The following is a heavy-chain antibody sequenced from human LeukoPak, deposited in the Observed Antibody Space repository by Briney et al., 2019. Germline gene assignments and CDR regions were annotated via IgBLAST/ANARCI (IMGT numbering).Heavy chain of an antibody. CDR1: GGSVSDGNYY. CDR3: AGVSKDAARSLYS. Sequence: SETLSLTCTVSGGSVSDGNYYWTWVRQPAGKGLEWIGRIYSSEDTKYNPSLKSRVTISLDTSKNQFALRLTSVTAADTAVYYCAGVSKDAARSLYSWGQGNLVNGSS. CDR2: IYSSEDT. J-gene: IGHJ4*02. V-gene: IGHV4-61*02. D-gene: IGHD6-6*01.